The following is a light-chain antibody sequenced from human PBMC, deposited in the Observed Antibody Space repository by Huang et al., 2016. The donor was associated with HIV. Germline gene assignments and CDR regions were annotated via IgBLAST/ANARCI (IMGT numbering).Light chain of an antibody. J-gene: IGKJ1*01. Sequence: DIQLTQSPTSLSASVGDRVTITCRATQSIRSYLNWYQQKPGKAPKVLIYGASRLPSGVPSRFSGSGSGTDFTLTISSLQPEDSATYYCQQSYSTPRTFGQGTKVEIK. CDR2: GAS. CDR1: QSIRSY. V-gene: IGKV1-39*01. CDR3: QQSYSTPRT.